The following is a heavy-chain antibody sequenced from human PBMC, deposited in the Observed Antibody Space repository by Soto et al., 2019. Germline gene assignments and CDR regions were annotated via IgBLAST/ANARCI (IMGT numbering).Heavy chain of an antibody. CDR2: INPNSGGT. Sequence: ASVKVSCKASGYTFSSYYMHWVRQAPGQGLEWMGWINPNSGGTNYAQKFQGWVTMTRDTSISTAYMELSRLRSDDTAVYYCAYSSSPPGSYGMDVWGQGTTVTVS. CDR1: GYTFSSYY. J-gene: IGHJ6*02. D-gene: IGHD6-6*01. CDR3: AYSSSPPGSYGMDV. V-gene: IGHV1-2*04.